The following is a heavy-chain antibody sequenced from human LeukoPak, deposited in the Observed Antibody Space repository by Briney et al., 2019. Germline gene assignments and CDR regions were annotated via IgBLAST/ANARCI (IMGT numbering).Heavy chain of an antibody. V-gene: IGHV4-34*01. J-gene: IGHJ4*02. Sequence: PSETLSLTCAVYGGSFSGYYWSWIRQPPGKGLEWIGEINRSGSTNYNPSLKSRVTISVDTSKNQFSLKLSSVTAADTAVYYCARGVYGSGSFDYWGQGTLVTVSS. CDR3: ARGVYGSGSFDY. CDR1: GGSFSGYY. CDR2: INRSGST. D-gene: IGHD3-10*01.